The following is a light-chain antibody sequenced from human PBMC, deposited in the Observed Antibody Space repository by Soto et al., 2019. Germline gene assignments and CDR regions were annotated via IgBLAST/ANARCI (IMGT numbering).Light chain of an antibody. Sequence: DIHMTQSPSTLSSSIGDRVTITFLASEIITNRLAWYQQKPGKAPKVLIYDASNLESGVPSRFSGFRSGTEFTLTISSLQPDDSATYYCQQYDVYSPWMFGQGTKVDIK. CDR3: QQYDVYSPWM. CDR1: EIITNR. CDR2: DAS. V-gene: IGKV1-5*01. J-gene: IGKJ1*01.